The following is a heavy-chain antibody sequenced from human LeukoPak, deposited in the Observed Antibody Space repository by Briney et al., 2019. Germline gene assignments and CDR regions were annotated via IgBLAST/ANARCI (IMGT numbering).Heavy chain of an antibody. CDR3: TEGDYYDSSGYRSNDAFAV. D-gene: IGHD3-22*01. CDR2: ISFDGSNQ. CDR1: GFTFSSYA. J-gene: IGHJ3*01. Sequence: LPGGSLRLSCAASGFTFSSYAMHWVRQAPGKGLEWVAVISFDGSNQYYGDSVKGRFTISRDNSKNTLYLQMNSLRAEDTAVYYCTEGDYYDSSGYRSNDAFAVWGQGTRVTVSS. V-gene: IGHV3-30-3*01.